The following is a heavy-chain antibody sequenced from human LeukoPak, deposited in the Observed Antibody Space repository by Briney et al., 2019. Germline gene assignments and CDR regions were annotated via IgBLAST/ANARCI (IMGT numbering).Heavy chain of an antibody. CDR3: AKYIPSSSGYDY. V-gene: IGHV3-23*01. CDR1: GFTLCNYA. Sequence: GGALRISCTAPGFTLCNYAMSWVRPAPGEGLEGVSVISGSAGSTYYADSVKGRFTISRDNSKNTLYLQMNSLRAGDTAVYYCAKYIPSSSGYDYWGQGTLVTVSS. D-gene: IGHD3-22*01. J-gene: IGHJ4*02. CDR2: ISGSAGST.